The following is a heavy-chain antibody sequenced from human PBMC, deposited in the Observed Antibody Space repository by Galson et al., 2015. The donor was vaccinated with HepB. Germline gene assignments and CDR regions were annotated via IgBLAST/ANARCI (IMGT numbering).Heavy chain of an antibody. CDR3: ARGGANYPPGAFDI. CDR1: GFTFSSYD. Sequence: SLRLSCAASGFTFSSYDMHWVRQATGKGLEWVSAIGTAGDTYYPGSVKGRFTISRENAKNSLYLQMNSLRAGDTAVYYCARGGANYPPGAFDIWGQGTMVTVSS. CDR2: IGTAGDT. D-gene: IGHD5-24*01. J-gene: IGHJ3*02. V-gene: IGHV3-13*01.